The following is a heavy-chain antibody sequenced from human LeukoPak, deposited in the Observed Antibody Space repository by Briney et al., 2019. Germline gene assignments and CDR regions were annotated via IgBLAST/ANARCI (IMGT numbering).Heavy chain of an antibody. V-gene: IGHV4-59*01. D-gene: IGHD2-2*01. CDR1: GGSISSYY. Sequence: PSETLSLTCTVSGGSISSYYWSWIRQPPGKGLEWIGYIYYSGSTNYNPSLKSRVTISVDTSKNQFSLKLSSVTAADTAVYYCARGREDIVVVPAAPWGYYFDYWGQGTLVTVSS. CDR2: IYYSGST. J-gene: IGHJ4*02. CDR3: ARGREDIVVVPAAPWGYYFDY.